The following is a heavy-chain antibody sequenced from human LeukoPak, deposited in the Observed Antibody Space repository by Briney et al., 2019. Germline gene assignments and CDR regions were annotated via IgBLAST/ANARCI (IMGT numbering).Heavy chain of an antibody. Sequence: ASVKVSCKASGYTFTGYYMHWVRQAPGQGLEWMGWINPNSGGTNYAQKFQGRDTMTRDTSISTAYMELSRLRSDDTAVYYCARGEVVDQLRFDPWGQGTLVTVSS. CDR1: GYTFTGYY. V-gene: IGHV1-2*02. CDR2: INPNSGGT. J-gene: IGHJ5*02. CDR3: ARGEVVDQLRFDP. D-gene: IGHD2-15*01.